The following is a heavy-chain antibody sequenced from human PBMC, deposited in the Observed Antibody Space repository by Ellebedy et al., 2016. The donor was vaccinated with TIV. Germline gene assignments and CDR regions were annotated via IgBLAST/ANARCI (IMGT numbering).Heavy chain of an antibody. CDR1: GFTFSSYA. CDR3: ASRGTVAGRGLGGFDI. CDR2: ISYDGDST. J-gene: IGHJ3*02. Sequence: GESLKISCAASGFTFSSYAMHWVRQAPGKGLEWVAVISYDGDSTHYADSVKGRFTISRDNSKDTLYLQMKSLRPEDTALYYCASRGTVAGRGLGGFDIWGQGTMVTVSS. V-gene: IGHV3-30-3*01. D-gene: IGHD6-19*01.